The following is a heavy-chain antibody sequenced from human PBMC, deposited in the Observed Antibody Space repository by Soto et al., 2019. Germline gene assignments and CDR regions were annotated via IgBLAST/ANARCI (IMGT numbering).Heavy chain of an antibody. D-gene: IGHD6-13*01. Sequence: PGGSLRLSCAASGFTFSTYAMTWVRQAPGKGLEWVSVISGSGFTTYYADSVKGRFTISRDNSKNTLYVQMDSLRVEDTALYYCAKVRESAATGHFDYWGQGTLVTSPQ. CDR3: AKVRESAATGHFDY. V-gene: IGHV3-23*01. J-gene: IGHJ4*02. CDR1: GFTFSTYA. CDR2: ISGSGFTT.